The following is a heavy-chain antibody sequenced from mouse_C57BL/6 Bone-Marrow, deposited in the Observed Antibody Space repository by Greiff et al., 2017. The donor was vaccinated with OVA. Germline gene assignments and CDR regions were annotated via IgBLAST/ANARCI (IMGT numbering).Heavy chain of an antibody. Sequence: DVHLVESGGGLVKPGGSLKLSCAASGFTFSDYGMHWVRQAPEKGLEWVAYISSGSSTIYYADTVKGRFTISRDNAKNTLFLQMTSLRSEDTAMYYCAKGLYYFDYWGQGTTLTVSS. CDR1: GFTFSDYG. V-gene: IGHV5-17*01. CDR2: ISSGSSTI. J-gene: IGHJ2*01. CDR3: AKGLYYFDY. D-gene: IGHD3-3*01.